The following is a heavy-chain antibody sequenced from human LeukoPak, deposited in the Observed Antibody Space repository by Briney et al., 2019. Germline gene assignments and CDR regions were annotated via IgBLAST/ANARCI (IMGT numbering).Heavy chain of an antibody. CDR1: GFTVSNNY. D-gene: IGHD2-15*01. J-gene: IGHJ6*03. V-gene: IGHV3-66*01. Sequence: GGSLRLSCAASGFTVSNNYMSWVRQAPGKGLEWVSVIYSGGSTYYADSVKGRFIISRDTSKNTIYLQINSLRAEDTGVYYCARGYCSGGSCYSYYYYNYMDVWGKGTTVTVSS. CDR3: ARGYCSGGSCYSYYYYNYMDV. CDR2: IYSGGST.